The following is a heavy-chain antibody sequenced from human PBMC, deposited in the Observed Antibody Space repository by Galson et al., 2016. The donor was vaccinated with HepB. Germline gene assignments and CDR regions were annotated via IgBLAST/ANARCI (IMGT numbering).Heavy chain of an antibody. Sequence: SVKVSCKASEYSFTDYYIHWLRQAPGQGLEWMGWINPNSGVTHYAQKFQGRVTLTRDTSVSTAYMEVTSLKSDDTAFYYCAKVAGSPGFYYQGRFDYWGQGTLITVSS. CDR1: EYSFTDYY. J-gene: IGHJ4*02. CDR3: AKVAGSPGFYYQGRFDY. D-gene: IGHD3-22*01. CDR2: INPNSGVT. V-gene: IGHV1-2*02.